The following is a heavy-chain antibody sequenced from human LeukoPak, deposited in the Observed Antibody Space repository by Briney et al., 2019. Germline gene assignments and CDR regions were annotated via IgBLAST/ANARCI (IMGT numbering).Heavy chain of an antibody. CDR3: ARIPPRGIYYYYMDV. D-gene: IGHD2-21*01. Sequence: ASVKVSCKASGYTFTSYGISWVRQAPGQGLEWMGWISAYNGNTNYAQKLQGRVTMTTDTSTSTAYMELRSLRSDDTAVYYCARIPPRGIYYYYMDVWGKGTTVTVSS. CDR1: GYTFTSYG. CDR2: ISAYNGNT. J-gene: IGHJ6*03. V-gene: IGHV1-18*01.